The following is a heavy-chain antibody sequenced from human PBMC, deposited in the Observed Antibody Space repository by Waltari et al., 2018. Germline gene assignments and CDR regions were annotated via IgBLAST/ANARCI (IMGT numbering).Heavy chain of an antibody. D-gene: IGHD2-21*01. J-gene: IGHJ6*02. CDR3: GSGSCGDTDCHERSGVDV. Sequence: QLQLQESGPGLVKPSETLSLTCTVSSGSISTTKPYWVWTRQPPGKCLEWVGIMIYNRGPYYNPPHRSRLRASLATSKNRFSLKRTCVTATDTAVYYCGSGSCGDTDCHERSGVDVWGQGTTVTVSS. CDR2: MIYNRGP. CDR1: SGSISTTKPY. V-gene: IGHV4-39*01.